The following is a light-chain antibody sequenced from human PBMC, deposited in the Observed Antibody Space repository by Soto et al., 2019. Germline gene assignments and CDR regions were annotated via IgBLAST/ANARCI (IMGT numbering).Light chain of an antibody. CDR1: QAIYSY. Sequence: DIPLTQSPFFLSASVGDRVTISCRASQAIYSYLAWYQQKPGKAPKLLIFGASKLQSGVPSRFSGSGSGTEFTLTISSLQPEDVATYYCQQLNSHPRTFGQGTKLEIK. CDR2: GAS. CDR3: QQLNSHPRT. J-gene: IGKJ2*01. V-gene: IGKV1-9*01.